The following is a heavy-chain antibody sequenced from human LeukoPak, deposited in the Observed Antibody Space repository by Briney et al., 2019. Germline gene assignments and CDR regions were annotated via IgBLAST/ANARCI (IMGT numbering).Heavy chain of an antibody. V-gene: IGHV3-64D*09. CDR3: VRRTGNYFDY. J-gene: IGHJ4*02. CDR2: ISYNGGST. D-gene: IGHD3/OR15-3a*01. CDR1: GFTLSSHA. Sequence: GGSLRLSCSASGFTLSSHAMHWVRQAPGKALEYVSAISYNGGSTYYANSVKDRFTISRDNSKNTLYLQMSSLRREDTAVFYCVRRTGNYFDYWGQGTLVTVSS.